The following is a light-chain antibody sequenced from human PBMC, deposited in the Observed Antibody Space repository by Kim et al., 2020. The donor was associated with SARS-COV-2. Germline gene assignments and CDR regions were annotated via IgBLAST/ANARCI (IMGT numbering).Light chain of an antibody. CDR2: AAS. J-gene: IGKJ1*01. Sequence: ASVGDRVTITCRASQDISTSLAWCQQKPGKAPELLMYAASTLQSGVPSRFSGSGSGTEFTLTISSLQPEDFATYYCQQLNSFPWTFGQGTKLDIK. V-gene: IGKV1-9*01. CDR3: QQLNSFPWT. CDR1: QDISTS.